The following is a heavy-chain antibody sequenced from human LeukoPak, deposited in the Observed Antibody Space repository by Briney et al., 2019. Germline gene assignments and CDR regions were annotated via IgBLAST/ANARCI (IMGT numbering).Heavy chain of an antibody. Sequence: GGSLRLSCAASGFTFSSYAMSWVRQAPGKGLEWVSAISGSGGSTYYADSMKGRFTISRDNSKNTLYLQMNSLRAEDTAVYYCAKDHGYSSSSGFDYWGQGTLVTVSS. D-gene: IGHD6-6*01. J-gene: IGHJ4*02. CDR1: GFTFSSYA. CDR2: ISGSGGST. CDR3: AKDHGYSSSSGFDY. V-gene: IGHV3-23*01.